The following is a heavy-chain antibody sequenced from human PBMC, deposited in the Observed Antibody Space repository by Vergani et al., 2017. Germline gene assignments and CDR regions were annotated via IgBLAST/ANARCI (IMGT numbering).Heavy chain of an antibody. D-gene: IGHD1-7*01. J-gene: IGHJ4*02. CDR3: ARVRLPGTTGLEYYLDY. CDR2: INPSGGST. CDR1: GYTFTSYY. Sequence: QVQLVQSGAEVKKPGASVKVSCKASGYTFTSYYMHWVRQAPGQGLEWMGIINPSGGSTSYAQKFQGRVTMTRDTSTSTVYMELGSLRSEDTAVYYCARVRLPGTTGLEYYLDYWGQGTLVTVSS. V-gene: IGHV1-46*01.